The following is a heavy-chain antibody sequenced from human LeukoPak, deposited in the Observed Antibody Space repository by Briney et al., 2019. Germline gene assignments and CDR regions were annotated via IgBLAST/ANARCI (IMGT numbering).Heavy chain of an antibody. J-gene: IGHJ4*02. Sequence: GGSLRLSCAASGFTFGSYAMSWVRQAPGKGLEWVSAISGSGGSTYYADSVKGRFTISRDNSKNIVSLQMNNLRAEDTAVYYCARGRGLGVVSPYFDYWGQGTLVTVSS. CDR1: GFTFGSYA. CDR2: ISGSGGST. CDR3: ARGRGLGVVSPYFDY. D-gene: IGHD3-3*01. V-gene: IGHV3-23*01.